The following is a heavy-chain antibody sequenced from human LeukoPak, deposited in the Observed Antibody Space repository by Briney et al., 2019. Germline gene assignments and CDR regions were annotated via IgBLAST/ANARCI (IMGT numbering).Heavy chain of an antibody. CDR2: ISASGGST. CDR3: AKELWSWSFDY. D-gene: IGHD2-8*02. V-gene: IGHV3-23*01. J-gene: IGHJ4*02. CDR1: GFTFSRYA. Sequence: GGSLRLSCAASGFTFSRYAMSWVRQAPGKGLEWVSGISASGGSTYYADSVKGRFTISRDNSKNTLYLQMNTLRAEDTAVYYCAKELWSWSFDYWGQGTLVTVSS.